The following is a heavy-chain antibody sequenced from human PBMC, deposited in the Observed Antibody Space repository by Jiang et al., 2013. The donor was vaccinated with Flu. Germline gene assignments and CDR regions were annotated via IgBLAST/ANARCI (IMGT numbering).Heavy chain of an antibody. CDR3: AADTKYGGNSRHHAFDS. CDR2: FDPEDGET. CDR1: GYTLTELS. V-gene: IGHV1-24*01. D-gene: IGHD4-23*01. J-gene: IGHJ3*01. Sequence: KVSCKVSGYTLTELSMHWVRQAPGKGLEWMGGFDPEDGETIYAQKFQGRVTMTEDTSTDTAYMELSSLRSEDTAVYYCAADTKYGGNSRHHAFDSLGPRDNGHRLF.